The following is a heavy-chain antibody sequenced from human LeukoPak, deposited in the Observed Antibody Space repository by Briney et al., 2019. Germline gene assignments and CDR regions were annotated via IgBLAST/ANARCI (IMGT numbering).Heavy chain of an antibody. V-gene: IGHV4-59*01. CDR2: IYYSGST. CDR1: GGSISSYY. D-gene: IGHD7-27*01. Sequence: SETLSLTCTVSGGSISSYYWTWIRQPPGKGLEWIGYIYYSGSTNYNPSLKSRVTISVDTSKNQFSLKLSSVTAADTAVYYCARRGSSWGGLDVWGQGTTVTVSS. CDR3: ARRGSSWGGLDV. J-gene: IGHJ6*02.